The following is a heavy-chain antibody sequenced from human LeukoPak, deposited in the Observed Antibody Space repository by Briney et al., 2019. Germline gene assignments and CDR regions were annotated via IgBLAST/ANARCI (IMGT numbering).Heavy chain of an antibody. V-gene: IGHV4-34*01. CDR3: ARARVNFWSGYYHVTAPADY. Sequence: SETLSLTCAVYGGSFSGYYWGWIRQPPGKGLEWIGSIYYSGSTYYNPSLKSRVTISVDTSKNQFSLKLSSVTAADTAEYYCARARVNFWSGYYHVTAPADYWGQGTLVTVSS. J-gene: IGHJ4*02. CDR1: GGSFSGYY. CDR2: IYYSGST. D-gene: IGHD3-3*01.